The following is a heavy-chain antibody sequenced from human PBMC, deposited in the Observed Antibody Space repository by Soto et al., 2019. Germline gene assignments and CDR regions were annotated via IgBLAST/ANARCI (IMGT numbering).Heavy chain of an antibody. J-gene: IGHJ6*03. D-gene: IGHD3-9*01. Sequence: GGSLRLSCAASGFTVSSNYMSWVRQAPGKGLEWVSVIYSGGSTYYADSVKGRFTISRDNSKNTLYLQMNSLRAEDTAVYYCARDRVRYFDWLVDSYYMDVWGKGTTVTVSS. V-gene: IGHV3-66*01. CDR2: IYSGGST. CDR1: GFTVSSNY. CDR3: ARDRVRYFDWLVDSYYMDV.